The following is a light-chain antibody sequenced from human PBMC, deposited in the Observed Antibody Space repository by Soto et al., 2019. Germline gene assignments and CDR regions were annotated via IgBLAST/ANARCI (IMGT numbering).Light chain of an antibody. V-gene: IGKV3D-15*01. J-gene: IGKJ5*01. Sequence: EVVVKQSPATLSVYPGERATLSCRASQSVSTNLAWYQQKPCQAHSLLIYDASTRATGIPAKFSGSGSGTEFTLTISSLQSEDFAVYYWQQYSKWRPIPVCQGARLAIK. CDR3: QQYSKWRPIP. CDR1: QSVSTN. CDR2: DAS.